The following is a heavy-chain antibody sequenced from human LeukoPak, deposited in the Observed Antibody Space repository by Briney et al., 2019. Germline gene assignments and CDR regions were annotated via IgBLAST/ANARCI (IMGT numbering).Heavy chain of an antibody. Sequence: GGSLRLSCAASGFTFSSYGMNWVRQAPGKVLEWVSAISGSGGSPYYADSVKGRFTISRDSSKNTLYLQMNSLRAEDTAVYYCAKTYSSSRAHYYYYYYMDVWGKGTTVTISS. CDR1: GFTFSSYG. D-gene: IGHD6-13*01. V-gene: IGHV3-23*01. CDR2: ISGSGGSP. CDR3: AKTYSSSRAHYYYYYYMDV. J-gene: IGHJ6*03.